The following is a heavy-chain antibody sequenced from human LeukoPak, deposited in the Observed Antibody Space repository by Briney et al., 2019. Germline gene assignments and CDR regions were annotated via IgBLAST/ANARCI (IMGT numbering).Heavy chain of an antibody. CDR1: GGSISSHY. CDR3: ARGKSYDFWSGYYGPMVYFDY. CDR2: IYYSGST. J-gene: IGHJ4*02. D-gene: IGHD3-3*01. V-gene: IGHV4-59*11. Sequence: PSETLSLTCTVSGGSISSHYWSWIRQPPGKGLEGIGYIYYSGSTNYNPSLKSRVTISVDTSKNQFSLKLSSVTAADTAVYYCARGKSYDFWSGYYGPMVYFDYWGQGTLVTVSS.